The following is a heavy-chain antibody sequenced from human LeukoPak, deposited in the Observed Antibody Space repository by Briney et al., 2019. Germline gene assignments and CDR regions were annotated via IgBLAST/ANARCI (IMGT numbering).Heavy chain of an antibody. D-gene: IGHD6-19*01. J-gene: IGHJ4*02. V-gene: IGHV1-2*02. CDR2: IKPNSGGT. CDR3: ARDRSSASGLAVAGFDF. Sequence: ASVKLSCKASGYTFTAYYMHWVRQAPGQGLEWMVWIKPNSGGTNFAQKLQGRVTMTRDTSISTTYMELSRLKSDDTAVYYCARDRSSASGLAVAGFDFRGQGTLVTVSS. CDR1: GYTFTAYY.